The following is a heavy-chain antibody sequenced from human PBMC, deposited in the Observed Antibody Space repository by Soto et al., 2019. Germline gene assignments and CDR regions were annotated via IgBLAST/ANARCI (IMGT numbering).Heavy chain of an antibody. J-gene: IGHJ5*02. CDR1: GFTFSSSA. CDR3: AKDSSGYLHWFAP. CDR2: ITCDGSNK. V-gene: IGHV3-30*18. D-gene: IGHD3-22*01. Sequence: QVQLVESGGGVVQPGRSLRLSCAASGFTFSSSAMHWVRQAPGKGLEWVASITCDGSNKDYVDSVKGRFTISRDNSNNTLYLNMNSLSAEDTAVYYCAKDSSGYLHWFAPWGQGTLVTVSS.